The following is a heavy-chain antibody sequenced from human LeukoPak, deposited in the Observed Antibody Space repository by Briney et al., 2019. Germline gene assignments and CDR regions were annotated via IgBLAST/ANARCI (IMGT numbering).Heavy chain of an antibody. V-gene: IGHV3-23*01. D-gene: IGHD6-19*01. CDR1: GFTFSSYA. J-gene: IGHJ1*01. Sequence: GGSLRLSCAASGFTFSSYAMSWVRQAPGKGLEWVSAISGSGGSTYYADSVKGRFTISRDNSKNTLYLQMNSLRAEDTAVYYCAKERGSGFHITPATAGVVGDFQHWGQGTLVTVSS. CDR2: ISGSGGST. CDR3: AKERGSGFHITPATAGVVGDFQH.